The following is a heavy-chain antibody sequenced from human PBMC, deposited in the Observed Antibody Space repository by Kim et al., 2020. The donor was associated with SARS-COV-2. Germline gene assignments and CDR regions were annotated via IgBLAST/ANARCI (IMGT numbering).Heavy chain of an antibody. Sequence: PSLRSRVTISVDTSKNQFSLKLSSVTAADTAVYYCARTRGSGWYGNRFDYWGQGTLVTVSS. V-gene: IGHV4-39*01. J-gene: IGHJ4*02. CDR3: ARTRGSGWYGNRFDY. D-gene: IGHD6-19*01.